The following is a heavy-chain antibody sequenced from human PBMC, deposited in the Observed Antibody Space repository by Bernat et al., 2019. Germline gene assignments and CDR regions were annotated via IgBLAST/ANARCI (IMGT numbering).Heavy chain of an antibody. CDR1: GFIFSSYS. CDR2: ISSSSSTI. J-gene: IGHJ4*02. CDR3: ARGGYSTADY. D-gene: IGHD6-13*01. Sequence: EVQLVESGGGLVQPGGSLRLSCAASGFIFSSYSMNWVRQAPGKGLEWVSYISSSSSTIYYADSVKGRFTISRDIAKNSLYLQMNSLRDEDTAVYYWARGGYSTADYWGQGTLVTVSS. V-gene: IGHV3-48*02.